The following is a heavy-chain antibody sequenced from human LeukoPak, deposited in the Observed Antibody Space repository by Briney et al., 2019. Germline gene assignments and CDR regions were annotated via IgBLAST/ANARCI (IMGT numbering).Heavy chain of an antibody. J-gene: IGHJ4*02. CDR3: AKDDAGEYHLFDY. D-gene: IGHD3-16*01. CDR1: GFTFSNYA. V-gene: IGHV3-23*01. CDR2: IVVSGGST. Sequence: PGGSLRLSCVASGFTFSNYAMSWVRQAPGKGLEWVSTIVVSGGSTYYADSVTGRFSISRDNSKNTLYLHMNSLRVEDTAIYYCAKDDAGEYHLFDYWGQGTLVTVSS.